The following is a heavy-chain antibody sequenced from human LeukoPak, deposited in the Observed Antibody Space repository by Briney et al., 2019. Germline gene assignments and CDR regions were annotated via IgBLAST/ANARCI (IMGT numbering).Heavy chain of an antibody. V-gene: IGHV4-39*07. D-gene: IGHD6-13*01. CDR1: GGSISSSSYY. CDR2: IYYSGST. J-gene: IGHJ4*02. Sequence: TSETLSLTCTVSGGSISSSSYYWGWIRQPTGKGLKWIGSIYYSGSTYYNPSLKSRVTISVDTSKNQFSLKLSSVTAADTAVYYCASSSWYGGVDYWGQGTLVTVSS. CDR3: ASSSWYGGVDY.